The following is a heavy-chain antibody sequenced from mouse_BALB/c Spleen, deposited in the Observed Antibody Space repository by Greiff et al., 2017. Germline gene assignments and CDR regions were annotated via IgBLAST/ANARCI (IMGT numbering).Heavy chain of an antibody. D-gene: IGHD1-1*01. V-gene: IGHV5-12-1*01. CDR1: GFAFSSYD. J-gene: IGHJ3*01. CDR3: ARQGRAWFAY. CDR2: ISSGGGST. Sequence: EVMLVESGGGLVKPGGSLKLSCAASGFAFSSYDMSWVRQTPEKRLEWVAYISSGGGSTYYPDTVKGRFTISRDNAKNTLYLQMSSLKSEDTAMYYCARQGRAWFAYWGQGTLVTVSA.